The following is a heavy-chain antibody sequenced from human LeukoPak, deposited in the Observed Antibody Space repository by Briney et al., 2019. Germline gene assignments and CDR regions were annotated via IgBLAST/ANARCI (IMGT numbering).Heavy chain of an antibody. J-gene: IGHJ4*02. Sequence: SETLSLTCAVYGGSFSGDYWSWIRQPPGKVLEWIGEINHSGSTNYNPSLKSRVTISVDTSKNQFPLKLSSVTAADTAVYYCARGLGPRATFDYWGQGTLVTVSS. CDR1: GGSFSGDY. V-gene: IGHV4-34*01. CDR3: ARGLGPRATFDY. CDR2: INHSGST.